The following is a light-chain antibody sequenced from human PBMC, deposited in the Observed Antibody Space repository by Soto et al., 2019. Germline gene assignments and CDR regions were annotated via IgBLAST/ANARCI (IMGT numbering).Light chain of an antibody. Sequence: IVMTQSPATLSVSQGERATLSCTASQSVSSKVAWYQQKPGQAPRLLIYGASTRATGIPARFSGSGSGTEFTLTISSLQSEDFAVFFCQQSSNWPPEITFGQGTRLEIK. J-gene: IGKJ5*01. CDR2: GAS. V-gene: IGKV3-15*01. CDR3: QQSSNWPPEIT. CDR1: QSVSSK.